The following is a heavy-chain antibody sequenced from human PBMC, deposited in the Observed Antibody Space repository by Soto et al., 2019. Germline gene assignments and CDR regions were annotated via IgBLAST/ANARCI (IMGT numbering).Heavy chain of an antibody. CDR2: ILSNDEK. V-gene: IGHV2-26*01. CDR3: ERLSWNSLGFYYGMGV. CDR1: GFSLSSSDMG. D-gene: IGHD1-7*01. J-gene: IGHJ6*02. Sequence: QVTLKESGPVLVRPTETLTLTCTVSGFSLSSSDMGVSWIRQAPGKAPEWLAHILSNDEKSYITSLILKLTFSKYTSKSQVVLTMNIVDPGDTGTYYCERLSWNSLGFYYGMGVWGQGTTVTVSS.